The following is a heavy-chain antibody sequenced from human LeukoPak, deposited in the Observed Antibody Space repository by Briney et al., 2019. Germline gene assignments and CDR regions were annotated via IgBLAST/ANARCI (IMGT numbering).Heavy chain of an antibody. Sequence: SETLSLTCTVSGGSISSYYWSWIRQPAGKGLEWIGRIYTSGSTNYNPSLKSRVTMSVDTSKNQFSLKLSSVTAADTAVYYCAREAPKAPLRLGESHTHHFDYWGQGTLVTVSS. V-gene: IGHV4-4*07. J-gene: IGHJ4*02. CDR3: AREAPKAPLRLGESHTHHFDY. D-gene: IGHD3-16*01. CDR1: GGSISSYY. CDR2: IYTSGST.